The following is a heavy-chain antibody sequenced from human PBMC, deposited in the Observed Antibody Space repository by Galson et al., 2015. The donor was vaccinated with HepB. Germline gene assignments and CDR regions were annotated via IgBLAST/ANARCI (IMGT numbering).Heavy chain of an antibody. CDR3: TRGGPTMGLVSPYDGALDI. V-gene: IGHV3-20*04. CDR1: GFRFDYTG. J-gene: IGHJ3*02. CDR2: ISGDGYRT. Sequence: SLRLSCAASGFRFDYTGMSWVRQAPGKGLEWVSYISGDGYRTDYADSVKGRITISRDNAKSSLFLQMNSLRGEDTALYYCTRGGPTMGLVSPYDGALDIWGQGTMVTVSS. D-gene: IGHD1-1*01.